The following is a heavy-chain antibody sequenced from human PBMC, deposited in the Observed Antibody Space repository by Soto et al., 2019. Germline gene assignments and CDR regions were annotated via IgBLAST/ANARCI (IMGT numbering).Heavy chain of an antibody. CDR1: GYTFTSYA. CDR3: ARAGWDFWSGYYFYFDY. CDR2: INAGNGNT. D-gene: IGHD3-3*01. V-gene: IGHV1-3*01. Sequence: GASVKVSCKASGYTFTSYAMHWVRQAPGQRLEWMGWINAGNGNTKYSQKFQGRVTITRDTSASTAYMELSSLRSEDTAVYYCARAGWDFWSGYYFYFDYWGQGTLVTVSS. J-gene: IGHJ4*02.